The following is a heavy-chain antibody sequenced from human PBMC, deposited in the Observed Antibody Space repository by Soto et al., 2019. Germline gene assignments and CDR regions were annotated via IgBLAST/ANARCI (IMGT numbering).Heavy chain of an antibody. V-gene: IGHV4-34*01. CDR2: INHVGTT. D-gene: IGHD3-10*01. CDR1: GGSFSGYY. Sequence: SETLSLTCAVSGGSFSGYYCNWIRQPPGKGLEWIGEINHVGTTTYNPSLKSRVTITLDTSKSQISLTLNSLTAADTAVYYCARGGVRFHYAMDVWGLGTTVTVSS. J-gene: IGHJ6*02. CDR3: ARGGVRFHYAMDV.